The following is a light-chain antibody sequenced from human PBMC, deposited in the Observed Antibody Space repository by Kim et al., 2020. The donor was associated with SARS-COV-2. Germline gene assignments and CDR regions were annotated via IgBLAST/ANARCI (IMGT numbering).Light chain of an antibody. V-gene: IGLV2-14*03. CDR1: SSDVGGYDF. CDR2: DVN. Sequence: QSALTQPASVSASPGQSITISCTGSSSDVGGYDFVSWYQQHPGKAPKLLIYDVNKRSSGISHRFSGSKSGNTASLTISGLQAEDEADYYCSSITSSRTLAFGGGTQLTVL. CDR3: SSITSSRTLA. J-gene: IGLJ2*01.